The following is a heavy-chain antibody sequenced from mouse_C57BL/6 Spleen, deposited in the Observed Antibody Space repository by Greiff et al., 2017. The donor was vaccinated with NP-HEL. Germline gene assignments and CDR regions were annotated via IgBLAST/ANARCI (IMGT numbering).Heavy chain of an antibody. Sequence: VKLVESGPGLVAPSQSLSITCTVSGFSLTSYGVHWVRQPPGKGLEWLVVIWSDGSTTYNSALKSRLSISKDNSKSQVFLKMNSLQTDDTAMYYCARHRIYYGNYGAMDYWGQGTSVTVSS. CDR1: GFSLTSYG. J-gene: IGHJ4*01. CDR3: ARHRIYYGNYGAMDY. V-gene: IGHV2-6-1*01. D-gene: IGHD2-1*01. CDR2: IWSDGST.